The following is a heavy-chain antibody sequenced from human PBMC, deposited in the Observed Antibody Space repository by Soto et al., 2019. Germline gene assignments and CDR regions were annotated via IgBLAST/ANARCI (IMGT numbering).Heavy chain of an antibody. J-gene: IGHJ6*02. V-gene: IGHV1-18*01. CDR1: GYTFTSYG. CDR3: ARNRNIVVVPAAAKGPIDYYYYGMDV. Sequence: ASVKVSCKASGYTFTSYGISWVRQAPGQGLEWMGWISAYNGNTNYAQKLQGRVTMTTDTSTSTAYMELRSLRSDDTAVYYCARNRNIVVVPAAAKGPIDYYYYGMDVWGQGTTVTVSS. CDR2: ISAYNGNT. D-gene: IGHD2-2*01.